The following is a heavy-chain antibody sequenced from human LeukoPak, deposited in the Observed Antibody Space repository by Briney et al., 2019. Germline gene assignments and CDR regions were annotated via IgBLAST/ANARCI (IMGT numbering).Heavy chain of an antibody. CDR3: ARVVMKAFYYYYMDV. Sequence: ASVKVSCKASGYTFTSYYMHWVRQAPGQGLEWIGIINPSGGSTSYAQKFQGRVTMTRDMSTSTVYMELSSLRSEDTAVYFCARVVMKAFYYYYMDVWGKGTTIIISS. D-gene: IGHD2-21*01. V-gene: IGHV1-46*01. CDR2: INPSGGST. CDR1: GYTFTSYY. J-gene: IGHJ6*03.